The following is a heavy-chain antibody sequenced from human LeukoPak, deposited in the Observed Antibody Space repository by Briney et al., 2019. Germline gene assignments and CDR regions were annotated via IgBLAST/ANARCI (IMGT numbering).Heavy chain of an antibody. CDR3: ARLTRAETPTY. CDR1: GFTVSSNY. Sequence: PGGSLRLSCAASGFTVSSNYMSWVRQAPGKGLEWVSVIYSGGSTYYADSVKGRFTISRDNAKNSLYLQMNSLRAEDTAVYYCARLTRAETPTYWGQGTLVTVSS. CDR2: IYSGGST. J-gene: IGHJ4*02. D-gene: IGHD1-14*01. V-gene: IGHV3-53*01.